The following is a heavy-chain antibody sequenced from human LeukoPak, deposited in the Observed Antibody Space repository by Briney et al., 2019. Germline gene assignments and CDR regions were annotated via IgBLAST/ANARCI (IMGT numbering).Heavy chain of an antibody. CDR1: GFTFSSYA. CDR3: ARDSVVDTRDY. Sequence: GGSLRLSCAASGFTFSSYAMSWVRQAPGKGLEWVSAISGSGGSTYYADSVKGRFTISRDNSKNTLYLQMNSLRPEDTGVYYCARDSVVDTRDYWGQGTLVTVSS. V-gene: IGHV3-23*01. D-gene: IGHD3-22*01. CDR2: ISGSGGST. J-gene: IGHJ4*02.